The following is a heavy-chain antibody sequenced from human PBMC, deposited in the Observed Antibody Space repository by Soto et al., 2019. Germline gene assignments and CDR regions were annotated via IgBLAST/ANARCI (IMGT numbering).Heavy chain of an antibody. CDR3: AKDYLLRYSTGPYYFDY. CDR1: GFTFSSYA. V-gene: IGHV3-23*01. D-gene: IGHD3-9*01. Sequence: GGSLRLSCAASGFTFSSYAMSWVRQAPGKGLEWVSAISGSGGSTYYADSVKGRFTISRDNSKNTLYLQMNSLRAEDTAVYYCAKDYLLRYSTGPYYFDYWGQGTLVTVSS. CDR2: ISGSGGST. J-gene: IGHJ4*02.